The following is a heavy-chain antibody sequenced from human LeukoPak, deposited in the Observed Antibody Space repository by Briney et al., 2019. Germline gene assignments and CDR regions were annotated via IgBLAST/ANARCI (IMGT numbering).Heavy chain of an antibody. CDR2: INPNSGGT. CDR1: GYTFTVYY. Sequence: ASVKVSCKASGYTFTVYYMHWVRQAPGQGLEWRGRINPNSGGTNYAQKFQGRVTMTRDTSISTAYMELSRLRSDDTAVYYCARAYSGYDLYFDYWGQGTLVTVSS. V-gene: IGHV1-2*06. J-gene: IGHJ4*02. D-gene: IGHD5-12*01. CDR3: ARAYSGYDLYFDY.